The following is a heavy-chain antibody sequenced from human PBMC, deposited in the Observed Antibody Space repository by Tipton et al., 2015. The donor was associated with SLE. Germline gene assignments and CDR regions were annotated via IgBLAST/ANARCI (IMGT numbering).Heavy chain of an antibody. V-gene: IGHV4-61*09. D-gene: IGHD6-13*01. CDR2: IYTSGST. CDR1: GGSISSGSYY. Sequence: TLSLTCTVSGGSISSGSYYWSWIRQPAGKGLEWIGHIYTSGSTYYNPSLKSRVTISVDTSKNQFSLKLTSVTAADTAAYYCARQVGSNWYWALDPWGQGTLVTVSS. J-gene: IGHJ5*02. CDR3: ARQVGSNWYWALDP.